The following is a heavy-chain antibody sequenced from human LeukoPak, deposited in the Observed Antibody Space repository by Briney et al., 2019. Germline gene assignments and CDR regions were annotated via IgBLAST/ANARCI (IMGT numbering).Heavy chain of an antibody. CDR3: AVPRPRYDFWSGYPNYWYFDL. Sequence: ASVNVSFKASVGTFSIYAISWVRQAPGQGLERMGRIIPIFGTANYAQKFQGRVTITADKSTSTAYMELSSLSSEDTAVYYCAVPRPRYDFWSGYPNYWYFDLWGRGTLVTVSS. CDR2: IIPIFGTA. D-gene: IGHD3-3*01. J-gene: IGHJ2*01. V-gene: IGHV1-69*06. CDR1: VGTFSIYA.